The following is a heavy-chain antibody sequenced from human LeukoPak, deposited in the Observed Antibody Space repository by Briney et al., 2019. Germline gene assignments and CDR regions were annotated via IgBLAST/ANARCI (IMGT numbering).Heavy chain of an antibody. CDR3: ARVRPVTRDFDY. J-gene: IGHJ4*02. CDR1: GYTFTGYY. V-gene: IGHV1-2*02. CDR2: INPNSGGT. Sequence: ASVKVSCTTSGYTFTGYYMHWVRQAPGHGLEWRGWINPNSGGTNYSQKFQGRGTMTTDTSISTAYMELSRLRSDDTAVYYCARVRPVTRDFDYWGQGTLVTVSS. D-gene: IGHD4-17*01.